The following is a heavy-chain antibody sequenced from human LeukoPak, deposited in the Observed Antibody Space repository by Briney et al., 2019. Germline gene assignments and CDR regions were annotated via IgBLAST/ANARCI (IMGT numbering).Heavy chain of an antibody. CDR3: ARNIGTAQQLIY. D-gene: IGHD6-13*01. V-gene: IGHV3-7*01. CDR1: GFTFSTYW. J-gene: IGHJ4*02. CDR2: IKQDGSDQ. Sequence: GGSLRPSCAASGFTFSTYWMSWVRQPPGKGLEWVANIKQDGSDQYYVDSVKGRFTISRDNAKNSLYLQMNSLRAEDTAVYYRARNIGTAQQLIYWGQGTLVTVSS.